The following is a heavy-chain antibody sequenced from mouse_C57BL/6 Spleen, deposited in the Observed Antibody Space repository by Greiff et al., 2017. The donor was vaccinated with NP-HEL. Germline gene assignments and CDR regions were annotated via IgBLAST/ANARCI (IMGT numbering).Heavy chain of an antibody. CDR2: ISDGGSYT. D-gene: IGHD2-3*01. Sequence: EVQGVESGGGLVKPGGSLKLSCAASGFTFSSYAMSWVRQTPEKRLEWVATISDGGSYTYYPDNVKGRFTISRDNAKNNLYLQMSHLKSEDTAMYYCAREGGIYDGLWFAYWGQGTLVTVSA. J-gene: IGHJ3*01. CDR1: GFTFSSYA. CDR3: AREGGIYDGLWFAY. V-gene: IGHV5-4*01.